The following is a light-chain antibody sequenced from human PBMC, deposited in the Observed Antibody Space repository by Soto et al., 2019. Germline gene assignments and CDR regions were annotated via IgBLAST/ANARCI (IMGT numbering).Light chain of an antibody. CDR2: ADS. J-gene: IGKJ5*01. Sequence: EIVLTQSPATLSLSPGETATLSCRASQSVSGYIGWYQQKPGQAPRLLIYADSNRATGIPARFSGSGSGTDFTLTISRLEPEDFAVYYCQQYGSPPITFGQGTRLAIK. V-gene: IGKV3-20*01. CDR1: QSVSGY. CDR3: QQYGSPPIT.